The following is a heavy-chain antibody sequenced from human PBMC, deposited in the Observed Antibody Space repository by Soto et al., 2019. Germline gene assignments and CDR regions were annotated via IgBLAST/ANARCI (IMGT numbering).Heavy chain of an antibody. CDR3: ARMALGRRSTSCHYYDYYGMDV. CDR2: IYYSGST. D-gene: IGHD2-2*01. Sequence: QLQLQESGPGLVKPSETLSLTCTVSGGSISSSSYYWGWIRQPPGKGLEWIGSIYYSGSTYYNPSLKSRVTLCVEATKNQVTLKLSSVTAADTALYYFARMALGRRSTSCHYYDYYGMDVWGQGTTVTVSS. V-gene: IGHV4-39*01. J-gene: IGHJ6*02. CDR1: GGSISSSSYY.